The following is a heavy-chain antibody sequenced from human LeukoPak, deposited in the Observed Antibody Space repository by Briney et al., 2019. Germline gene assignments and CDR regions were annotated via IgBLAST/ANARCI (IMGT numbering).Heavy chain of an antibody. CDR1: GGSISSSTYY. CDR2: VDASGDS. V-gene: IGHV4-61*02. D-gene: IGHD5-24*01. Sequence: SETLSLTCTVSGGSISSSTYYWSRIRQSAGKGLEWIGRVDASGDSDYNPSLMSRVTISVDTSKNQLSLRLTSVIAADTAQYYCARGDDHFDYWGQGTLVTVSS. J-gene: IGHJ4*02. CDR3: ARGDDHFDY.